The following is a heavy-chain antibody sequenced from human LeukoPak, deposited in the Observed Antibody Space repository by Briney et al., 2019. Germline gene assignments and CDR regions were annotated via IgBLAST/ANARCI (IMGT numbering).Heavy chain of an antibody. CDR1: GFTFSSYA. CDR2: ISGSGGST. J-gene: IGHJ4*02. CDR3: AKDHSGSWGVDY. D-gene: IGHD1-26*01. Sequence: HPGGSLRLSCAASGFTFSSYAMSWVRPAPGKGLEWVSAISGSGGSTYYADSVKGRFTISRDNSKNTLYLQMNSLRAEDTAVYYCAKDHSGSWGVDYWGQGTLVAVSS. V-gene: IGHV3-23*01.